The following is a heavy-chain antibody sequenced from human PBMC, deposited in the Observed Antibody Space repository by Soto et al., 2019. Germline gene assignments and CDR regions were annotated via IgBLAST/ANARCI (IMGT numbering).Heavy chain of an antibody. Sequence: GGSLRLSCAASGFALSAYSMNWVRQTPGRGLEWVSYIGLTVGAEHYADSVKGRFIISRDNALNSLYLQMNSLRDEDTAIYFCAVIRPKSGECDYWGQGIPVTVSS. CDR3: AVIRPKSGECDY. D-gene: IGHD2-8*02. CDR2: IGLTVGAE. V-gene: IGHV3-48*02. CDR1: GFALSAYS. J-gene: IGHJ4*02.